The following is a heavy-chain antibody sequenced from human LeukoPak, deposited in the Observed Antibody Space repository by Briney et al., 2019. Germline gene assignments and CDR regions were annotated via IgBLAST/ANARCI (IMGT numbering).Heavy chain of an antibody. J-gene: IGHJ5*02. CDR2: INAGNGNT. CDR3: ARGATAARKNWFDP. D-gene: IGHD6-13*01. Sequence: ASVKVSCKASGYTFTSYAMHWVRQAPGQRLEWMGWINAGNGNTKYSQKFQGRVTITRDTSASTAYKELSSLRSEDTAMYDCARGATAARKNWFDPWGQGPLVTVSS. CDR1: GYTFTSYA. V-gene: IGHV1-3*01.